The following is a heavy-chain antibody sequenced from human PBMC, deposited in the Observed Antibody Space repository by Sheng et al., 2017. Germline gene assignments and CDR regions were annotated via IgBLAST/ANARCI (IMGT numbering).Heavy chain of an antibody. CDR1: GYTFTSYG. Sequence: QVQLVQSGAEVKKPGASVKVSCKASGYTFTSYGISWVRQAPGQGLEWMGWISAYNGNTNYAQKLQGRVTMTTDTSTSTAYMELRSLRSDDTAVYYCARDFAHIVVGATERGFDYWGQGTLVTVSS. CDR3: ARDFAHIVVGATERGFDY. CDR2: ISAYNGNT. V-gene: IGHV1-18*01. D-gene: IGHD1-26*01. J-gene: IGHJ4*02.